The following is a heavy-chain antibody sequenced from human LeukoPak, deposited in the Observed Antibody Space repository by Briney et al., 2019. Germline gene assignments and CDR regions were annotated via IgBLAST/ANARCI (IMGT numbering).Heavy chain of an antibody. CDR2: FYHSDSI. D-gene: IGHD6-13*01. J-gene: IGHJ6*03. V-gene: IGHV4-38-2*02. Sequence: SETPSLPRTVSGYSISSGYDGIWIRQPPGKGLEWIGSFYHSDSIYYNSSLESRVTMSVDTSKNQFSLKLSFVTAADTAVYYCARQHDSYHYDYMDVWGKGTTVTVSS. CDR3: ARQHDSYHYDYMDV. CDR1: GYSISSGYD.